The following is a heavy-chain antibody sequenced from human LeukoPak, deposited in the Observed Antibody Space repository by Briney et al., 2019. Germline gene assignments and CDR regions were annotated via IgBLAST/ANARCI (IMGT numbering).Heavy chain of an antibody. Sequence: ASVKVPCKASGYTFTGSYMHWVRQAPGQGLEWMGWINPNSGGTSSAQKFQGRVTMTRDTSVSTAYMELSRLRSDDTALYYCARETGYCSGGRCYFIYWGQGTLVTVSS. J-gene: IGHJ4*02. V-gene: IGHV1-2*02. CDR2: INPNSGGT. CDR1: GYTFTGSY. D-gene: IGHD2-15*01. CDR3: ARETGYCSGGRCYFIY.